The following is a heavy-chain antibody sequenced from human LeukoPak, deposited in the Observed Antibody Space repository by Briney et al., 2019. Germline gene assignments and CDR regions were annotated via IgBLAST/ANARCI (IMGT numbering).Heavy chain of an antibody. CDR3: AXDEPVWXY. V-gene: IGHV3-48*03. J-gene: IGHJ4*02. CDR2: ISSSGSTI. Sequence: GGSLRLSCAASGFTFSSYEMNWVRQAPGKGPEWVSYISSSGSTIYYADSVKGRFTISRDNAKNSLYLQMNSLRAEDTAVYYCAXDEPVWXYWGQGTLVTVSS. D-gene: IGHD2-8*01. CDR1: GFTFSSYE.